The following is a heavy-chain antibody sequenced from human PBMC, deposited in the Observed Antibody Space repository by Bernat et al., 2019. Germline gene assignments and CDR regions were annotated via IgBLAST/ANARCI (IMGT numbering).Heavy chain of an antibody. J-gene: IGHJ4*02. V-gene: IGHV1-69*06. CDR2: IIPIFGTA. CDR3: ARARREYYYDSRGYYPPFDY. D-gene: IGHD3-22*01. Sequence: QVQLVQSGAEVKKPGSSVKVSCKASGGTFRSYAISWVRQAPGQGLEWMGGIIPIFGTANYAQKFQGRVTITADKSTSTAYMELSSLRSEDTAVYYCARARREYYYDSRGYYPPFDYWGQGTLVTVSS. CDR1: GGTFRSYA.